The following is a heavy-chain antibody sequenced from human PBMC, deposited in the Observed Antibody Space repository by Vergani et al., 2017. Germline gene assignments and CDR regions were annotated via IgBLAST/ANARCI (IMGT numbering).Heavy chain of an antibody. D-gene: IGHD4-11*01. J-gene: IGHJ4*02. Sequence: EVQLLESGGGLVQPGGSLRLSCAASGFTFSSYAMSWVRQAPGKGLEWVSYISSSGSTIYYADSVKGRFTISRDNAKNSLYLQMNSLRAEDTAVYYCASSSPKYHTVREDYWGQGTLVTVSS. V-gene: IGHV3-48*04. CDR2: ISSSGSTI. CDR3: ASSSPKYHTVREDY. CDR1: GFTFSSYA.